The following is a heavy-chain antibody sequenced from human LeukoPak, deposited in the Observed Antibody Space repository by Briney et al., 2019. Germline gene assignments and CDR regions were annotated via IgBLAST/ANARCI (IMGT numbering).Heavy chain of an antibody. D-gene: IGHD3-10*01. Sequence: GGSLRLSCAASGFIFSSYAMSWVRQAPGKGLEWVPVIYSGGSTYYADSVEGRFTISRDNSKNTLYLQMNSLRAEDTAVYYCARDRGPLDSWGQGTLVTVSS. CDR1: GFIFSSYA. CDR3: ARDRGPLDS. CDR2: IYSGGST. J-gene: IGHJ4*02. V-gene: IGHV3-53*01.